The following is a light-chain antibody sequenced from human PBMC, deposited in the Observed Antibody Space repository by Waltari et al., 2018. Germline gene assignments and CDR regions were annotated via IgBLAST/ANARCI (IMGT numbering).Light chain of an antibody. CDR1: TLPRQP. CDR2: KGS. CDR3: QSAHSDGTFV. J-gene: IGLJ1*01. Sequence: SSELTQPPSVSVSPGQTARITCSGETLPRQPASWYQQKPGQAPVLVMYKGSERPSEIPNRFSGSSSVTTVTLTISGVQQEDECDYYCQSAHSDGTFVFGGGTTVSVL. V-gene: IGLV3-25*03.